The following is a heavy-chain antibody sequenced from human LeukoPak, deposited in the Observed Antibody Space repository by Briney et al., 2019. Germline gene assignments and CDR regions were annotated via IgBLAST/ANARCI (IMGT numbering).Heavy chain of an antibody. CDR1: GLSFSSYT. CDR3: ARDIIPKYNWNDGGAFDI. CDR2: ITSSSYI. Sequence: GGSLRLSCAASGLSFSSYTMNWVRQAPGKGLEWVSSITSSSYIYYADSVKGRFTISRDNAKNSLYLQMNSLRAEDTAVYYCARDIIPKYNWNDGGAFDIWGQGTMVIVSS. V-gene: IGHV3-21*01. J-gene: IGHJ3*02. D-gene: IGHD1-20*01.